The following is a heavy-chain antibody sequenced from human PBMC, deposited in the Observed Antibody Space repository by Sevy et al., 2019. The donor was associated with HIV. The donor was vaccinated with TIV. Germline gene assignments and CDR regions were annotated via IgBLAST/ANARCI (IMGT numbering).Heavy chain of an antibody. Sequence: GGSLRLSCAASGFTFSSYGMHWVRQAPGKGLEWVAVISYDGSNKYYADSVKGRFTISSDNSKNTLYLQMNSLRAEDTAVYYCAKVPAYSSGWYHYYYGMDVWGQGTTVTVSS. CDR3: AKVPAYSSGWYHYYYGMDV. J-gene: IGHJ6*02. CDR1: GFTFSSYG. V-gene: IGHV3-30*18. D-gene: IGHD6-19*01. CDR2: ISYDGSNK.